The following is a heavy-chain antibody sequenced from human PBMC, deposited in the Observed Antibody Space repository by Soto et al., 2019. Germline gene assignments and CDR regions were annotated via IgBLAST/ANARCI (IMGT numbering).Heavy chain of an antibody. D-gene: IGHD6-13*01. CDR1: GFTFSSYG. CDR2: IWYDGSNE. V-gene: IGHV3-33*01. CDR3: ARDFHAAPDIEYSQH. Sequence: QVQLVESGGGVVQPGRSLRLSCAASGFTFSSYGMHWVRQAPGKGLEWLAVIWYDGSNEYYADSVKGRFTISIDNSKNTLYLQMNSLRAEDTAVYYCARDFHAAPDIEYSQHWGQGTLVTVSS. J-gene: IGHJ1*01.